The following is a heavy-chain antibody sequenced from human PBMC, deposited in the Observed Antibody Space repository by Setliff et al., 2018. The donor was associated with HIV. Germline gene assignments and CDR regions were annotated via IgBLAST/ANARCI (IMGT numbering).Heavy chain of an antibody. CDR1: GYSFTSYW. CDR2: INPGDSDI. J-gene: IGHJ6*02. CDR3: ASSITVAGGRSFYYYAMDV. Sequence: GESLKISCKASGYSFTSYWIGWVRQMPGKGLEWMGIINPGDSDIRYSPSFRGQVTISVDKSINSAYLQWSSLKASDTAMYYCASSITVAGGRSFYYYAMDVWGQGTTVTVSS. D-gene: IGHD1-20*01. V-gene: IGHV5-51*01.